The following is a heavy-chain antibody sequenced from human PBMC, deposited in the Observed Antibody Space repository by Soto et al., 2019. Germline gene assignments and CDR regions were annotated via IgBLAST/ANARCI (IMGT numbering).Heavy chain of an antibody. V-gene: IGHV3-74*01. D-gene: IGHD3-10*01. J-gene: IGHJ6*02. Sequence: EVQLVESGGGLVQPGGPRRLSVQASGLTSGDYWWHWFRQLPGKGLVWVSRVKNNGATTSYGDSVKGRFTTSRDNAKSTVYLQMNSLRAEDTAVYYCARGLRGEYGTDVWGQGTTVTVSS. CDR3: ARGLRGEYGTDV. CDR2: VKNNGATT. CDR1: GLTSGDYW.